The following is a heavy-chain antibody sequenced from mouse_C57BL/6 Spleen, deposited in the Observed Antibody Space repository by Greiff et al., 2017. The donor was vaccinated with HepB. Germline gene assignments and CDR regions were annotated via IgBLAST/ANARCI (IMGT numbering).Heavy chain of an antibody. CDR3: ASATGPGAMDY. J-gene: IGHJ4*01. CDR2: ISDGGSYT. V-gene: IGHV5-4*01. Sequence: EVQLVESGGGLVKPGGSLKLSCAASGFTFSSYAMSWVSQTPAKRLEWVATISDGGSYTYYPDNVKGRFTISRDNAKNNLYLQMSHLRSEDTAMYYCASATGPGAMDYWGQGTSVTVSS. CDR1: GFTFSSYA. D-gene: IGHD4-1*02.